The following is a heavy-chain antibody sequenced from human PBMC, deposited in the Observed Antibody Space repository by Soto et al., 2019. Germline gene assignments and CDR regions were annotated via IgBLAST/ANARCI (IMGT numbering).Heavy chain of an antibody. J-gene: IGHJ2*01. V-gene: IGHV3-73*01. Sequence: GGSLRLSCAASGFTFSGSAMHWVRQASGKGLEWVGRIRSKANSYATAYAASVKGRFTISRDDSKNTAYLQMNSLKTEDTAVYYCTRRMSGYGDLEANWYFDLWGRGTLVTVSS. CDR2: IRSKANSYAT. D-gene: IGHD4-17*01. CDR1: GFTFSGSA. CDR3: TRRMSGYGDLEANWYFDL.